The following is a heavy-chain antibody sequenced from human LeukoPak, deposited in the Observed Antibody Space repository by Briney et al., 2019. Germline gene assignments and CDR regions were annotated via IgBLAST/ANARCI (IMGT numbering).Heavy chain of an antibody. CDR3: ARAPLSSSSWEGDYYYYYMDV. CDR1: GFTFDDYG. J-gene: IGHJ6*03. CDR2: INWNGGST. Sequence: GGSLRLSCAASGFTFDDYGMSWVRHAPGKGVEWVSGINWNGGSTGYADSVKGRFTISRDNAKNSQYLQMNSLRAEDTALYYCARAPLSSSSWEGDYYYYYMDVWGKGTTVTVSS. V-gene: IGHV3-20*04. D-gene: IGHD6-13*01.